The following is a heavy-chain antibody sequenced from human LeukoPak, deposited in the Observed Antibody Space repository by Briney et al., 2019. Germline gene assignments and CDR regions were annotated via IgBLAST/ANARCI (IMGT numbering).Heavy chain of an antibody. V-gene: IGHV1-3*04. CDR3: ARFYYGMDV. J-gene: IGHJ6*02. Sequence: ASVKVSCKASGYTFTSYAMHWVRQAPGQRLECMGWINTGNGNTEYSQKFQGRVTITRDTSASTAYMELNSLRFEDTAEYYCARFYYGMDVWGQGTTVTVSS. CDR2: INTGNGNT. CDR1: GYTFTSYA.